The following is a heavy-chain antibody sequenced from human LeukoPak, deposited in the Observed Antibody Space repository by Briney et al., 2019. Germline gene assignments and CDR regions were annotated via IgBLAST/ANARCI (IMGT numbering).Heavy chain of an antibody. J-gene: IGHJ3*02. CDR1: GGSFSGYY. CDR3: ARAPAGYSGYAPGAFDI. V-gene: IGHV4-34*01. D-gene: IGHD5-12*01. Sequence: SETLSLTCAVYGGSFSGYYWSWIRQPPGKGLEWIGEINHSGSTNYNPSLKSRVTISVDTSKNQFSLKLSSVTAADTAVYYCARAPAGYSGYAPGAFDIWGQGTMVTVSS. CDR2: INHSGST.